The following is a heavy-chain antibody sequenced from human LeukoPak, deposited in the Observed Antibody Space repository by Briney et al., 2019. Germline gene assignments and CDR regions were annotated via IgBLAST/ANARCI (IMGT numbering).Heavy chain of an antibody. CDR3: ARASLKLVYYYYGMDV. Sequence: GGSLRLSCAASGFTFSSYSMNWVRQAPGKGLEWVSSISSSSSYIYYADSVKGRFTISRDNAKNSLYLQMNSLRAEDTAVYYCARASLKLVYYYYGMDVWGQGTTVTVSS. D-gene: IGHD6-13*01. V-gene: IGHV3-21*01. CDR1: GFTFSSYS. J-gene: IGHJ6*02. CDR2: ISSSSSYI.